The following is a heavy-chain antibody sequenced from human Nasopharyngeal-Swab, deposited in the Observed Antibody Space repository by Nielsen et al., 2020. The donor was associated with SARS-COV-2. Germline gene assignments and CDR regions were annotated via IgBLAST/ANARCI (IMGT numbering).Heavy chain of an antibody. CDR1: GFTFNNYN. D-gene: IGHD3-10*01. CDR2: ISSSSSYI. CDR3: AKVANYYYSYFMDV. J-gene: IGHJ6*03. Sequence: GESLKISCAASGFTFNNYNFNWVRQAPGKGLEWVSSISSSSSYIYYADSVKGRFTISRDNSESTVYLQMNGLRAEDTAKYYCAKVANYYYSYFMDVWGKGTTVIVSS. V-gene: IGHV3-21*04.